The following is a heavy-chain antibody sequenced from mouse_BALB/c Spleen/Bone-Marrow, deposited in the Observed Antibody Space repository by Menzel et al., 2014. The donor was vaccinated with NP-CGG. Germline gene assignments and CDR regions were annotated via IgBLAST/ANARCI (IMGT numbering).Heavy chain of an antibody. CDR2: IDPANGNT. J-gene: IGHJ2*01. CDR3: GRGFTDFDY. V-gene: IGHV14-3*02. Sequence: EVKLQESGAEFVKPGASVELSCTASGFNIKDTYMDWVKQRPEQGLEWIGRIDPANGNTKYDPKFQGKATITADTSSNTAYLQLSSLTSGDTAVYYCGRGFTDFDYWGQGTTLTVSS. CDR1: GFNIKDTY.